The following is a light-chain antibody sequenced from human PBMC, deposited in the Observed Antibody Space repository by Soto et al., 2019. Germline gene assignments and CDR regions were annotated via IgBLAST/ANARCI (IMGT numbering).Light chain of an antibody. CDR3: QQYGSSQGST. Sequence: EMVLTQSPGTLSLSPGERATLSCSASQSVSSNLAWYQQKPAQAPRLLXYGASTRATGIPARFSGSGSGTEFTLTISRLEHEDFAVYYCQQYGSSQGSTFGQGTKVDIK. V-gene: IGKV3-20*01. CDR2: GAS. CDR1: QSVSSN. J-gene: IGKJ1*01.